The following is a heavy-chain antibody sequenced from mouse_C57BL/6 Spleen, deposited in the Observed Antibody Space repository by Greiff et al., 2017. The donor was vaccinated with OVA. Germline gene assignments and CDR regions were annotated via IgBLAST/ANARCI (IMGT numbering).Heavy chain of an antibody. V-gene: IGHV1-64*01. CDR3: ARGQHYSNYGAMDY. CDR1: GYTFTSYW. CDR2: IHPNSGST. D-gene: IGHD2-5*01. Sequence: VQLQQPGAEPVKPGASVKLSCKASGYTFTSYWMHWVKQRPGQGLEWIGMIHPNSGSTNYNEKFKSKATLTVEKSSSTAYMQLSSLTSEDSAVYYCARGQHYSNYGAMDYWGQGTSVTVSS. J-gene: IGHJ4*01.